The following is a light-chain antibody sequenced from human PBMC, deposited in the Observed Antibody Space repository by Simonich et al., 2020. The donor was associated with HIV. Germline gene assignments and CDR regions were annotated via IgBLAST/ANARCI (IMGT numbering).Light chain of an antibody. Sequence: QSVLTQPPSVSGAPGQRVTISCTGSSSNIGADYDVHWYQQLPGTAPKLLIHCNTKRPSGVPDRFFGSKSGTSASLAITGLQAEDEADYYCQSYDGSLRAVVFGGGTKLTVL. CDR1: SSNIGADYD. CDR2: CNT. V-gene: IGLV1-40*01. CDR3: QSYDGSLRAVV. J-gene: IGLJ2*01.